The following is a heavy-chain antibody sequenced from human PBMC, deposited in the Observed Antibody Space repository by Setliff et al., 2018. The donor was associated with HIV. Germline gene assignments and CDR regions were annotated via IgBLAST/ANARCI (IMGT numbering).Heavy chain of an antibody. Sequence: GESLKISCAASGFTFSDYWMHWVRQVPGKGLVYVSRINPDGSTTTYADSVEGRFTISRDNAKNTLYLQMNSLRGEDTAVYFCARAIRDGNSLINWFDPWGQGTLVTVSS. CDR1: GFTFSDYW. D-gene: IGHD2-15*01. CDR3: ARAIRDGNSLINWFDP. J-gene: IGHJ5*02. V-gene: IGHV3-74*01. CDR2: INPDGSTT.